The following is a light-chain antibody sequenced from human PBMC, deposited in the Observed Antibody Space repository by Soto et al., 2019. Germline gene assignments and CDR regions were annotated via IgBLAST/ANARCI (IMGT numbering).Light chain of an antibody. CDR1: SSDVGSYNL. V-gene: IGLV2-23*01. CDR2: EGS. Sequence: QSALTQPASVSGSPGQSITISCTGTSSDVGSYNLVSWYQQHPGKAPKLMIYEGSKRPSGVSNRFSGSKSGNTASLTISGLQAEDEADYYCCSYAGSITHVVFGGGTKLTV. J-gene: IGLJ2*01. CDR3: CSYAGSITHVV.